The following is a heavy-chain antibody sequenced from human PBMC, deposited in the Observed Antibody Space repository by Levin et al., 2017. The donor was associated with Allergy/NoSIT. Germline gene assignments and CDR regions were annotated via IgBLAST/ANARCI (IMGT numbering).Heavy chain of an antibody. V-gene: IGHV3-21*01. J-gene: IGHJ4*02. CDR2: ISSSSSYI. CDR3: ARVLHAGIAARPAFVGF. Sequence: PGGSLRLSCAASGFTFSSYSMNWVRQAPGKGLEWVSSISSSSSYIYYADSVKGRFTISRDNAKNSLYLQMNSLRAEDTAVYYCARVLHAGIAARPAFVGFWGQGTLVTVSS. D-gene: IGHD6-6*01. CDR1: GFTFSSYS.